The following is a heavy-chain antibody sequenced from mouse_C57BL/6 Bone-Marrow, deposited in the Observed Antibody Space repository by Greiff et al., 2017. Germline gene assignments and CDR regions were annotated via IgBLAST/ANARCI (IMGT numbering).Heavy chain of an antibody. CDR2: IRSKSNNYAT. V-gene: IGHV10-1*01. CDR1: GFSFNTYA. J-gene: IGHJ4*01. CDR3: VGDVFSTVVAAGDYAMDY. D-gene: IGHD1-1*01. Sequence: EVQLVESGGGLVQPKGSLKLSCAASGFSFNTYAMNWVRQAPGKGLEWVARIRSKSNNYATYYADSVKDRFTISRDDSESMLYLQMNNLKTEDTAMYYCVGDVFSTVVAAGDYAMDYWGQGTSVTVSA.